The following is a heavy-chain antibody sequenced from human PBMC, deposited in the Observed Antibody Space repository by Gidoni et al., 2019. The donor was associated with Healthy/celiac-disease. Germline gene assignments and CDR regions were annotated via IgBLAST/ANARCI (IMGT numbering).Heavy chain of an antibody. V-gene: IGHV1-69*06. CDR1: GGTFSSYA. CDR2: IIPIFGTA. Sequence: QVPRVQSGAEVTKPGSSVKVSCTASGGTFSSYAISWVRQAPGQGLEWMGGIIPIFGTANYAQKFQGRVTITADKSTSTAYMELSSLRSEDTAVYYCARDPKQWLVHDAFDIWGQGTMVTVSS. D-gene: IGHD6-19*01. CDR3: ARDPKQWLVHDAFDI. J-gene: IGHJ3*02.